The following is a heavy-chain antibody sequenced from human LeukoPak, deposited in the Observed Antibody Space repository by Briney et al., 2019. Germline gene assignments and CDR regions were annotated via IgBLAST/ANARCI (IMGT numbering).Heavy chain of an antibody. CDR2: INAGNGNT. CDR3: ARVKAAAGTFDY. D-gene: IGHD6-13*01. V-gene: IGHV1-3*01. CDR1: GYTFTSYA. Sequence: ASVKVSCKASGYTFTSYAMHWVRQAPGQRLEWMGWINAGNGNTKYSQEFQGRVTITRDTSVSTAYMELSSLRSEDTAVYYCARVKAAAGTFDYWGQGTLVTVSS. J-gene: IGHJ4*02.